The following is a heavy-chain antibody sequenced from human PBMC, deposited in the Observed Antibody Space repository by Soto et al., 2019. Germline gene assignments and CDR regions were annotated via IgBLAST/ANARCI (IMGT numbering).Heavy chain of an antibody. Sequence: SETLSLTCAVYGGSFSGYYWSWIRQPPGKGLEWIGEINHSGSTYYNPSLKSRVTISVDTSRNQFSLKLSSVTAADTAVYYCARESATYYYDSSGYYGDAFDIWGQGTMVTVSS. D-gene: IGHD3-22*01. CDR3: ARESATYYYDSSGYYGDAFDI. J-gene: IGHJ3*02. CDR2: INHSGST. CDR1: GGSFSGYY. V-gene: IGHV4-34*01.